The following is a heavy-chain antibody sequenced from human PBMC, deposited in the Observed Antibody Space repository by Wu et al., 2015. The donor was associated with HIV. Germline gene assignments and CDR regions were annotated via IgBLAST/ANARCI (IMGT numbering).Heavy chain of an antibody. V-gene: IGHV1-18*01. J-gene: IGHJ4*02. Sequence: QVQVEQSGPEMRKPGASVKVSCKTFGYTFSTYALNWVRQAPGQGLEWMGWITTYNGHTTYAHKFQGRVLMTIDTSTSTAYLELRNLRSDDTAVYYCARGLPLTLGSSFYFDHWGQGTLVTVS. CDR2: ITTYNGHT. CDR1: GYTFSTYA. D-gene: IGHD7-27*01. CDR3: ARGLPLTLGSSFYFDH.